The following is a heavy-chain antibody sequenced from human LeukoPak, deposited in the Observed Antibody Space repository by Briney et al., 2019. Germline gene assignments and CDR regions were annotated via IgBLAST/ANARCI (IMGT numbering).Heavy chain of an antibody. CDR1: GGSISSYY. CDR2: IYYSGST. D-gene: IGHD3-3*01. J-gene: IGHJ3*02. CDR3: AREGYYDFWSGYPYDAFDI. V-gene: IGHV4-59*01. Sequence: SETLSLTCTVSGGSISSYYWSWIRQPPGKGLEWIGYIYYSGSTNYNPSLKSRVTISVDTSKNQFSLKLSSVTAADTAVYYCAREGYYDFWSGYPYDAFDIWGQGTMVTVSS.